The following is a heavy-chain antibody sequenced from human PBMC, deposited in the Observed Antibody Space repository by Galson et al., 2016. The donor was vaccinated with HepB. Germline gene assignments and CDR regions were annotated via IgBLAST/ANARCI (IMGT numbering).Heavy chain of an antibody. CDR3: ARTPYSSASRAKSYYFDY. CDR1: GFTFSSYA. D-gene: IGHD6-6*01. Sequence: SLRLSCAASGFTFSSYAMHWVRQAPGKGLEWMAIISFDGSDKYYADSVKGRFTNSRDNSKNTLYLQMSSLRADDTAVYYCARTPYSSASRAKSYYFDYWGQGTLVTVSS. J-gene: IGHJ4*02. V-gene: IGHV3-30*04. CDR2: ISFDGSDK.